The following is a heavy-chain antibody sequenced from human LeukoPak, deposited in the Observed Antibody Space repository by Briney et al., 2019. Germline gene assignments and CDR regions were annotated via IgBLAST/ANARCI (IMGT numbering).Heavy chain of an antibody. CDR2: KTPAGSET. V-gene: IGHV3-7*01. D-gene: IGHD2-15*01. CDR3: ARFGYVAAVDV. Sequence: GGSLRLSCAASGFSFSAYWMTWVRQAPGTGLGWVANKTPAGSETYYMDPVKRRFSISRDNAKNLVYLQMNSLRAEDTAVYHCARFGYVAAVDVWGQGTPVTVSS. CDR1: GFSFSAYW. J-gene: IGHJ4*02.